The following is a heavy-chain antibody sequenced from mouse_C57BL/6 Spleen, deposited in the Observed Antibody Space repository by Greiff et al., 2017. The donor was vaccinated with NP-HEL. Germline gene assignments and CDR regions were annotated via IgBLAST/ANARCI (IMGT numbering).Heavy chain of an antibody. CDR3: ARFLYAMDY. J-gene: IGHJ4*01. CDR1: GYTFTSYW. Sequence: QVQLQQPGAELVMPGASVKLSCKASGYTFTSYWMHWVKQRPGQGLEWIGEIDPSDSYTNYNQKFQGKSTLTVDKSSSTAYMQLSSLTSEDSAVYYCARFLYAMDYWGQGTSVTVSS. V-gene: IGHV1-69*01. CDR2: IDPSDSYT.